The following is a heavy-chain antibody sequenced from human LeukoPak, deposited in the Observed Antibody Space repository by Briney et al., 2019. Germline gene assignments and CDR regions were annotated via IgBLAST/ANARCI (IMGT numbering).Heavy chain of an antibody. CDR3: ARAHPPGHDYVWGSYRPRYDAFDI. V-gene: IGHV1-69*05. Sequence: SVKVSCKASGGTFSSYAISWVRQAPGQGLEWMGGIIPIFGTANYAQKFQGRVTMTRDTSTSTVYMELSSLRSEDTAVYYCARAHPPGHDYVWGSYRPRYDAFDIWGQGTMVTVSS. CDR1: GGTFSSYA. J-gene: IGHJ3*02. D-gene: IGHD3-16*02. CDR2: IIPIFGTA.